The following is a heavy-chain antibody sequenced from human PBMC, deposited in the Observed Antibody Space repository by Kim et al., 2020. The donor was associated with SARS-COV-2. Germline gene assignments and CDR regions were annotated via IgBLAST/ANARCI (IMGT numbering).Heavy chain of an antibody. D-gene: IGHD5-18*01. J-gene: IGHJ6*02. V-gene: IGHV3-49*03. CDR1: GFTFGDYA. CDR3: TRVRGHSFGYYNYGMDV. Sequence: GGSLRLSCTASGFTFGDYAMSWFRQAPGKGLEWVGFIRSKTYGGTTEYAASVKGRFTIARDDSKSIAYLQMNSLKTEDSAVYYCTRVRGHSFGYYNYGMDVWGQGTTVTVSS. CDR2: IRSKTYGGTT.